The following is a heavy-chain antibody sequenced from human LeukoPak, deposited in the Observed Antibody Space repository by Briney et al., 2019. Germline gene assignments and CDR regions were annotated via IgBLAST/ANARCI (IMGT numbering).Heavy chain of an antibody. CDR2: IYHSGST. CDR1: GGSISSSNW. CDR3: ARASHDYGDYSHFDY. Sequence: SGTLSLTCAVSGGSISSSNWWSWVRQPPGKGLEWIGEIYHSGSTNYNPSLKSRVTIAVDKSKNQFSLKLSSVTAADTAVYYCARASHDYGDYSHFDYWGQGTLVTVSS. V-gene: IGHV4-4*02. D-gene: IGHD4-17*01. J-gene: IGHJ4*02.